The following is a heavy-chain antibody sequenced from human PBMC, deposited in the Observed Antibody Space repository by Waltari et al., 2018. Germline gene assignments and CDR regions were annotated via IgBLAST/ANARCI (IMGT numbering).Heavy chain of an antibody. CDR1: GFTFRSSG. J-gene: IGHJ4*02. CDR3: ARDNSSSWYFFDY. D-gene: IGHD6-13*01. V-gene: IGHV3-7*01. CDR2: IQEDGSEK. Sequence: EVQLVESGGGLVQPGGPLRLSCADSGFTFRSSGMSWVRQAPGKGLEWVANIQEDGSEKNYVDSVKGRFTISRDNAKNSLYLQMNSLRAEDTAVYFCARDNSSSWYFFDYWGQGTVVTVSS.